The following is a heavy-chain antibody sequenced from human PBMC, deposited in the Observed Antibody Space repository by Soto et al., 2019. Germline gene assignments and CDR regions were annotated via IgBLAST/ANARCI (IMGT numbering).Heavy chain of an antibody. V-gene: IGHV3-21*01. CDR1: GFTFSSYS. D-gene: IGHD2-2*01. CDR2: ISSSSSYI. J-gene: IGHJ6*02. CDR3: AKTDADIVVVPAAIASQTNYYGMDV. Sequence: GGSLRLSCAASGFTFSSYSMNWVRQAPGKGLEWVSSISSSSSYIYYADSVKGRFTISRDNAKNSLYLQMNSLRAEDTAVYYGAKTDADIVVVPAAIASQTNYYGMDVWGQGTTVTVSS.